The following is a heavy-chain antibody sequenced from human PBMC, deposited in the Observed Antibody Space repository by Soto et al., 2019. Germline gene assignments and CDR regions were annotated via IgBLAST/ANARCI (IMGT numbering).Heavy chain of an antibody. Sequence: GSLRLSCAASGFTFSSYAMSWVRQAPGKGLEWVSAISGSGGSTYYADSVKGRFTISRDNSKNTLYLQMNSLRAEDTAVYYCAKDYYYGSGRPEYYFDYWGQGTLVTVSS. CDR1: GFTFSSYA. D-gene: IGHD3-10*01. V-gene: IGHV3-23*01. J-gene: IGHJ4*02. CDR3: AKDYYYGSGRPEYYFDY. CDR2: ISGSGGST.